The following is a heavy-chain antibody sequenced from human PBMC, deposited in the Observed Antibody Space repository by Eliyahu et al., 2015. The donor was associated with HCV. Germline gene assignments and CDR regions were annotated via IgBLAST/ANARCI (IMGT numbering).Heavy chain of an antibody. CDR1: GASVSSXSAA. CDR2: TYYRSKWYN. CDR3: AREGEGYSYGYFYYYGMDV. J-gene: IGHJ6*02. Sequence: QVQLQQSGPGLVKPSQTLSLTCAISGASVSSXSAAWRWIRQSPSRGLEWLGRTYYRSKWYNDYAVSVKSPITINPDTSKNQFSLQLKSVTPEDTAVYYCAREGEGYSYGYFYYYGMDVWGQGTPVTVSS. D-gene: IGHD5-18*01. V-gene: IGHV6-1*01.